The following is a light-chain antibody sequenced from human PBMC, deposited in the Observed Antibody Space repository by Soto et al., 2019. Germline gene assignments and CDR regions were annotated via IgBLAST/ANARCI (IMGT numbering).Light chain of an antibody. CDR2: GAS. J-gene: IGKJ2*01. CDR1: QSVSSSY. V-gene: IGKV3-20*01. CDR3: QQYGSSPKYT. Sequence: EIVLTQSPGTLSLSPGERATLSCRASQSVSSSYLAWYQQKPGQAPRLLIYGASSMATGIPDRFSGSGSGTDFTLTISRLEPEDFAVYYCQQYGSSPKYTFGQGTQLEIK.